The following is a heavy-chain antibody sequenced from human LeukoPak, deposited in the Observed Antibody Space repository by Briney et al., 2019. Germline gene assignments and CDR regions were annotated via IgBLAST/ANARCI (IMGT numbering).Heavy chain of an antibody. CDR2: INHSGST. Sequence: SETLSLTCAVYGGSFSGYYWSWIRQPPGKGLEWIGEINHSGSTNYNPSLKSRVTISVDASKNQFSLKLSSVTAADTAVYYCARDSYLFLGVVAATPWNPIYYYYGMDVWGQGTTVTVSS. CDR1: GGSFSGYY. CDR3: ARDSYLFLGVVAATPWNPIYYYYGMDV. V-gene: IGHV4-34*01. J-gene: IGHJ6*02. D-gene: IGHD2-15*01.